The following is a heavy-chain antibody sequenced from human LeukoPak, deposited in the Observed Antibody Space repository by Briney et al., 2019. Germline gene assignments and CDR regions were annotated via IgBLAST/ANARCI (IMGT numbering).Heavy chain of an antibody. V-gene: IGHV3-23*01. CDR1: GFTFSNYA. Sequence: GGSLRLSCAASGFTFSNYAMTWVRQAPGEGLEWISTISGRGDGTYYTDSVKGRFTISRDNSKNTVYLQMNSLRAEDTALYYCAKEKGFGYSPLDYWGQGTLVTVSA. D-gene: IGHD3-22*01. CDR2: ISGRGDGT. CDR3: AKEKGFGYSPLDY. J-gene: IGHJ4*02.